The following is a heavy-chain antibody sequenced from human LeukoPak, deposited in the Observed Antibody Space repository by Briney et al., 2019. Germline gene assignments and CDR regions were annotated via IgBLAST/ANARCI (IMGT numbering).Heavy chain of an antibody. CDR2: TYYRSKWVS. V-gene: IGHV6-1*01. CDR3: ARRMAVCGPGDFDF. CDR1: GDSVSIITAT. D-gene: IGHD6-19*01. Sequence: SQTLSLTFVLSGDSVSIITATWSWLRQPATRGLEWLGRTYYRSKWVSSYTLSVKSRIVINPDTSKNQYSLQLNSVTPEDTAIYFCARRMAVCGPGDFDFGSQGSGITVSA. J-gene: IGHJ4*02.